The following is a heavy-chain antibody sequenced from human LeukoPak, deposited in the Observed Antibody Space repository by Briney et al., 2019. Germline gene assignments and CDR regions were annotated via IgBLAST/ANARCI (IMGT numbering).Heavy chain of an antibody. J-gene: IGHJ4*02. Sequence: SETLSLTCSVSGGSISSRSYYWGWIRQPPGKGLEWIGIIYYSGSTYYNPSLKSRVTISLDTSKNQFSLKLNSVTAADTAVYYCARAYCSSTSCYVEDYWGQGTLVTVSS. CDR1: GGSISSRSYY. V-gene: IGHV4-39*07. CDR3: ARAYCSSTSCYVEDY. D-gene: IGHD2-2*01. CDR2: IYYSGST.